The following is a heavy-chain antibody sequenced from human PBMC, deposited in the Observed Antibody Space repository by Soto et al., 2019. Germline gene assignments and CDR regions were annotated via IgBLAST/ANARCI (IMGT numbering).Heavy chain of an antibody. CDR2: IIPIFGTA. CDR1: GGTFSSYA. V-gene: IGHV1-69*01. D-gene: IGHD6-19*01. J-gene: IGHJ5*02. CDR3: ARNRVAGTILVFWFDP. Sequence: QVQLVQSGAEVKKPGSSVKVSCKASGGTFSSYAISWVRQAPGQGLEWMGGIIPIFGTANYAQKFQGRVTITADESTSTDYMELSSLRSEDTAGYYCARNRVAGTILVFWFDPWGQGPLVTVSS.